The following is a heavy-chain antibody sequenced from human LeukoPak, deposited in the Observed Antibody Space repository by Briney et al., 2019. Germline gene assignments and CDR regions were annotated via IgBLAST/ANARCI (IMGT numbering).Heavy chain of an antibody. D-gene: IGHD1-7*01. Sequence: GRSLRLSCAASGFTVSSYGMHWVRQAPGKGLEWVAVIWYDGSNKYYADSVKGRFTISRDNSKNTLYLQMNSLRAEDTAVYYCAKARVGTTGAFDIWGQGTMVTVSS. CDR1: GFTVSSYG. CDR3: AKARVGTTGAFDI. J-gene: IGHJ3*02. CDR2: IWYDGSNK. V-gene: IGHV3-33*06.